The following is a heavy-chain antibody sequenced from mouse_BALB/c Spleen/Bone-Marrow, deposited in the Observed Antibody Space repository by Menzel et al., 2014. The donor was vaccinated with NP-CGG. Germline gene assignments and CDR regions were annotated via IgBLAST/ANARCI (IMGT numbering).Heavy chain of an antibody. D-gene: IGHD1-1*01. CDR1: GFTFTDYY. V-gene: IGHV7-3*02. CDR3: ARDTTVVPYWYFDV. J-gene: IGHJ1*01. CDR2: IRNKANGYTT. Sequence: EVHLVESGGGLVQPGGSLRLSCATSGFTFTDYYMSWVRQPPGKALEWLGFIRNKANGYTTEYSASVKGRFTISRNNSQHILYLRMNALRAEDSATYYCARDTTVVPYWYFDVWGAGTTVTVFS.